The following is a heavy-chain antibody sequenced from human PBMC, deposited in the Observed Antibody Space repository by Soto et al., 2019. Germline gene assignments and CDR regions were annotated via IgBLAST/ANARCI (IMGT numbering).Heavy chain of an antibody. CDR2: IRNKVNTYAT. Sequence: EVQLVESGGGLVQPGGSLKLSCAASGFIFSDSAIHWVRQASGKGPEWVGRIRNKVNTYATVYAASVKGRSTISRDDSXNTAYLQMNSLKTEDTAVYYCTRRRDWTAMDPLDYWGQGTLVAVST. V-gene: IGHV3-73*02. CDR1: GFIFSDSA. D-gene: IGHD5-18*01. J-gene: IGHJ4*02. CDR3: TRRRDWTAMDPLDY.